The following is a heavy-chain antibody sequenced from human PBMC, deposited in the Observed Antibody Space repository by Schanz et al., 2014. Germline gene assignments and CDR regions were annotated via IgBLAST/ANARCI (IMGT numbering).Heavy chain of an antibody. J-gene: IGHJ4*02. CDR1: GFPFSDYF. D-gene: IGHD1-1*01. CDR2: IGNGGVTI. Sequence: VHLLESGGGLVQPGGSLRLSCTASGFPFSDYFMAWIRQPPGRGLEWVSYIGNGGVTIYYADSVKGRFTISRDNSKNSLYLQMTSLRAEDTALYDCARDRRNADLDYWGQGTLVTVSS. V-gene: IGHV3-11*04. CDR3: ARDRRNADLDY.